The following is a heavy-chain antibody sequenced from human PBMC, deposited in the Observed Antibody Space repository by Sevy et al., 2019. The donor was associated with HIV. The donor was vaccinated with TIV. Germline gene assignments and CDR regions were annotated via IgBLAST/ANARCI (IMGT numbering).Heavy chain of an antibody. CDR3: TTSGQLDSLAYMGRGVNY. D-gene: IGHD3-10*01. CDR2: IKSKPDGGTT. CDR1: GFTFSNAW. V-gene: IGHV3-15*01. J-gene: IGHJ4*02. Sequence: GGSLRLSCAASGFTFSNAWMSWVRQAPGKGLEWVGRIKSKPDGGTTDYAAPVKGRFTISRGDSKNTLYLQMNSLKTEVTAVYYCTTSGQLDSLAYMGRGVNYWGQGTLVTVSS.